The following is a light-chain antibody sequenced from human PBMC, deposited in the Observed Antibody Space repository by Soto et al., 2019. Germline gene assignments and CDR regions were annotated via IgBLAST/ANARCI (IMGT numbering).Light chain of an antibody. CDR1: QSVGSD. J-gene: IGKJ5*01. CDR2: DIF. CDR3: QQYNHWPPLT. V-gene: IGKV3D-15*01. Sequence: IVCRNSPGNLSLYPGERATLPCRASQSVGSDLAWYQQTPGQAPRLVIYDIFTRATGVPTRISGSGSGTEFTLTISSLQSEDSAVYYCQQYNHWPPLTFGQRTRLEIK.